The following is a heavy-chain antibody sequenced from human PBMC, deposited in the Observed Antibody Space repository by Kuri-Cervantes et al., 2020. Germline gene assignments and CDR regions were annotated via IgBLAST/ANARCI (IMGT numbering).Heavy chain of an antibody. D-gene: IGHD3-10*01. CDR3: VRGRPWFRELFSEDGSFDI. CDR1: GGSVSTGSYY. Sequence: ESLKISCTVSGGSVSTGSYYWNWIRQPPGKGLEWIGYMHDSGFTNYNPFLKSRVTISIDTSKNQFSLKLNTVTAADTAVYYCVRGRPWFRELFSEDGSFDIWGQGTVVTVSS. CDR2: MHDSGFT. J-gene: IGHJ3*02. V-gene: IGHV4-61*01.